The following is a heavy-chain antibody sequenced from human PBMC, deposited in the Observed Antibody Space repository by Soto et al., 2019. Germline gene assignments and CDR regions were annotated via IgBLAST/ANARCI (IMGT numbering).Heavy chain of an antibody. CDR1: RFTFSSYL. CDR3: ARSPYASPQN. CDR2: ISTDASST. V-gene: IGHV3-74*01. D-gene: IGHD3-16*01. J-gene: IGHJ1*01. Sequence: EVQLVESGGGLVQPGGSLRLSCTASRFTFSSYLMHWVRQAPGKGLVWVSSISTDASSTSDADPVKGRFTISSDNAKKMLYLQMNSARAEDTAVYYGARSPYASPQNWGQGPVVIVS.